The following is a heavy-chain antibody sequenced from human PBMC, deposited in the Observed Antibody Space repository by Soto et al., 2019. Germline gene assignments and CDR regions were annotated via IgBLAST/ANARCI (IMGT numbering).Heavy chain of an antibody. CDR2: ISSSGSTI. CDR3: ARSTVTYRPEYFQH. V-gene: IGHV3-21*04. D-gene: IGHD4-17*01. Sequence: EVQLVESGGGLVKPGGSLRLSCAASGFTFSSYSMNWVRQAPGKGLEWVSSISSSGSTIYYADSVKGRFTISRDNAKNSLYLQMNSLRAEDTAVYYCARSTVTYRPEYFQHWGQGTLVTVSS. CDR1: GFTFSSYS. J-gene: IGHJ1*01.